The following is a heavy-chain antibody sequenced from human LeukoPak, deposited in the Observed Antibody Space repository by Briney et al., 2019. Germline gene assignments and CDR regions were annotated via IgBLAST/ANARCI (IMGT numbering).Heavy chain of an antibody. V-gene: IGHV5-51*01. J-gene: IGHJ3*02. D-gene: IGHD4-11*01. CDR2: IYPGDSDT. CDR1: GYSFTSYW. CDR3: TRQGESNYGADAFDI. Sequence: GESLKISCKGSGYSFTSYWIGWVRQMPGKGLGWMGIIYPGDSDTRYSPSFQGQVTISADKSISTAYLQWSSLKASDTAMYYCTRQGESNYGADAFDIWGQGTRVTVSS.